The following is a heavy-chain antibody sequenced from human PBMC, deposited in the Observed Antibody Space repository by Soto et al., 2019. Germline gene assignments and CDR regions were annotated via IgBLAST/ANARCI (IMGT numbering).Heavy chain of an antibody. CDR1: GFTFSSYA. CDR2: ISGSGVGK. Sequence: GGSLRLSCAASGFTFSSYAMSWVRQAPGKGLEWVSAISGSGVGKYYADSVKGRFTISRDNSKNTLYLQMNSLRAEDTAVYYCAKDLVRQWLVRSENYYYYYGMDVWGQGTTVTVSS. J-gene: IGHJ6*02. D-gene: IGHD6-19*01. V-gene: IGHV3-23*01. CDR3: AKDLVRQWLVRSENYYYYYGMDV.